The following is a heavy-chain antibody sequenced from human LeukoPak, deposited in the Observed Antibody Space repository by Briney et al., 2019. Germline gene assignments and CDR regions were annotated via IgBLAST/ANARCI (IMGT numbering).Heavy chain of an antibody. CDR1: GFTLSSYE. V-gene: IGHV3-48*03. CDR2: ISSSGSIK. D-gene: IGHD6-19*01. CDR3: ASIAVAYYFDY. J-gene: IGHJ4*02. Sequence: GGSLRLSCEASGFTLSSYEMNWVRQAPGKGLEWLSYISSSGSIKYYADSVKGRFTISRDNAKNSLYLQMNSLRAEDTAVYYCASIAVAYYFDYWGQGTLVTVSS.